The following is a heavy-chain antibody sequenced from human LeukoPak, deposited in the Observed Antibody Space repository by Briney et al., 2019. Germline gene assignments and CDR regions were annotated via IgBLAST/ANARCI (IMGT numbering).Heavy chain of an antibody. Sequence: SETLSLTCSVSGGSISNYFWSWIRQPPGKGLECIGFIYYSETTNYNPSFKSRVTISVDTSKNQFSLKLMSVTAADTAVYYCARDSGTTGEVKFDPWGQGTLVTVSS. J-gene: IGHJ5*02. CDR2: IYYSETT. CDR1: GGSISNYF. CDR3: ARDSGTTGEVKFDP. V-gene: IGHV4-59*12. D-gene: IGHD3-10*01.